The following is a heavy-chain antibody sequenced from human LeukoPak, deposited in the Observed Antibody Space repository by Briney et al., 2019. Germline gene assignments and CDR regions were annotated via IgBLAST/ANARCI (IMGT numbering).Heavy chain of an antibody. Sequence: ASVKVSCKASGYTFTGYYMHWVRQAPGQGLEWMGWINPNSGGTNYAQKFQGRVTMTRDTSISTAYMELSRLRSDDTAVYYCARDREYCSSTSCYGMNWFDPWGQGTLVTVSS. J-gene: IGHJ5*02. V-gene: IGHV1-2*02. CDR2: INPNSGGT. D-gene: IGHD2-2*01. CDR1: GYTFTGYY. CDR3: ARDREYCSSTSCYGMNWFDP.